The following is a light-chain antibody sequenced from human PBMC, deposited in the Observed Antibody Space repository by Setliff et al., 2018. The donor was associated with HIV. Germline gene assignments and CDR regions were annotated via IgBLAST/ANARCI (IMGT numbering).Light chain of an antibody. CDR1: SSDVGGYSY. J-gene: IGLJ1*01. CDR3: TSFTSTSPYV. Sequence: QSALTQPASVSGSPGQSITMSCTGTSSDVGGYSYVSWYQQHPGKAPKLIIYEVSNRPSGVSNRFSGSKSGNTASLTISGLQAEDEADYFCTSFTSTSPYVFGTGTKVTVL. CDR2: EVS. V-gene: IGLV2-14*01.